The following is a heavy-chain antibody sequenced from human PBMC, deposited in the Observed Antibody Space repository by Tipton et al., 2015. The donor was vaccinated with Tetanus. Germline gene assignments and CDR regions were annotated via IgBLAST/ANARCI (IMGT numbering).Heavy chain of an antibody. D-gene: IGHD3-9*01. CDR2: IYYSGST. Sequence: TLSLTCTVSGGSISSGGSFWSWIRQHPGKDLEWIGYIYYSGSTYYNPSLQSRVTISLDTSKNQFSLNLTSVTAADTAVYYCASTSYHILTGDPTDSWGQRILVTVSS. V-gene: IGHV4-31*03. CDR3: ASTSYHILTGDPTDS. J-gene: IGHJ4*02. CDR1: GGSISSGGSF.